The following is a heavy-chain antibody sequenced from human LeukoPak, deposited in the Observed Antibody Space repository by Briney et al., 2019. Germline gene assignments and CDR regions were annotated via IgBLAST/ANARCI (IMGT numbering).Heavy chain of an antibody. CDR1: GFTFSSHG. Sequence: PGGSLRLSCVASGFTFSSHGMNWVRQAPGKGLEWVSAISGSGGSTYYADSVKGRFTISRDNSKNTLYLQMNSLRAEDTAVYYCAKDVFRLVYYFDYWGQGTLVTVSS. CDR3: AKDVFRLVYYFDY. CDR2: ISGSGGST. D-gene: IGHD2/OR15-2a*01. J-gene: IGHJ4*02. V-gene: IGHV3-23*01.